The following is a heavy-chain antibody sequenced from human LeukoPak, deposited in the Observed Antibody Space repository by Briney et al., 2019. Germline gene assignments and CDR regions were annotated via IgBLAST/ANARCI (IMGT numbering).Heavy chain of an antibody. D-gene: IGHD2/OR15-2a*01. J-gene: IGHJ4*02. Sequence: SGTLSLTCAVSGGSISSSNWWSWVRQPPGKGLEWLGSLYFRGNTYYNPSLKSRVSMSVDTSKNQFSLRLKSVTAADTAVYFCARQSSPFYFVDYWGQGIPVTVSS. CDR2: LYFRGNT. CDR1: GGSISSSNW. V-gene: IGHV4-4*02. CDR3: ARQSSPFYFVDY.